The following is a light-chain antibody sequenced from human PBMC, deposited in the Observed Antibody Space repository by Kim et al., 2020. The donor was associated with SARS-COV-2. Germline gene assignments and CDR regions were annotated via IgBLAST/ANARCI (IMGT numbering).Light chain of an antibody. CDR2: SND. V-gene: IGLV1-44*01. CDR1: NANIGSNT. Sequence: GQRVTSSCSGSNANIGSNTVNWYRQLPGTAPKLLIFSNDQRPSGVPDRFSGSKSGTSASLAIRGLQSEDETHYYCGAWDDSLNGWVFGGGTKLTVL. J-gene: IGLJ3*02. CDR3: GAWDDSLNGWV.